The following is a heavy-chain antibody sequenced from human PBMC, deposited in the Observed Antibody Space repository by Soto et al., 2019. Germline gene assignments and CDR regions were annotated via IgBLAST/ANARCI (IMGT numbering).Heavy chain of an antibody. Sequence: SGPTLVNPTQTLTLTCTVSGFSLTTRGMTLGWIRQPPGKAPEWLALSTQYSPSLQSRLTFTEDTSKNQVVLTLSNMDPVDTATYYCTLRQDTSRGPIYWGQGIMVTVSS. CDR3: TLRQDTSRGPIY. D-gene: IGHD6-19*01. J-gene: IGHJ4*02. V-gene: IGHV2-5*01. CDR2: ST. CDR1: GFSLTTRGMT.